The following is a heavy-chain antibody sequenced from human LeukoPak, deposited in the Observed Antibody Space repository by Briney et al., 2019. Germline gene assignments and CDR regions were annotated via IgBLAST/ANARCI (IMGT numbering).Heavy chain of an antibody. CDR1: GFTFSSYA. D-gene: IGHD5-12*01. J-gene: IGHJ4*02. CDR3: VKSSRGYVSSFDY. CDR2: ISGSGGST. V-gene: IGHV3-23*01. Sequence: GGSLRLSCAASGFTFSSYAMSWVRQAPGKGLEWVSAISGSGGSTYYADSVKGRFTISRDNSKNTLYLQMNSLRAEDTAVYYCVKSSRGYVSSFDYWGRGTLVTVSS.